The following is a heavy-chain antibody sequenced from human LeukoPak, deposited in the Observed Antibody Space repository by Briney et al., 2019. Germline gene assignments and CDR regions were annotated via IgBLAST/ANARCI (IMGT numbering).Heavy chain of an antibody. V-gene: IGHV3-64D*09. CDR2: ISRNGGST. CDR3: VKDLRSDFMGVLSRYLSY. Sequence: GGSLRLSCSASGFTFSRVAMHWVRQAPGKGLEYVAAISRNGGSTYYADSVKGRFTISRDNSKSTLYLQMSSLRAEDTAVYLCVKDLRSDFMGVLSRYLSYWGQGTLVTVSS. CDR1: GFTFSRVA. J-gene: IGHJ4*02. D-gene: IGHD2/OR15-2a*01.